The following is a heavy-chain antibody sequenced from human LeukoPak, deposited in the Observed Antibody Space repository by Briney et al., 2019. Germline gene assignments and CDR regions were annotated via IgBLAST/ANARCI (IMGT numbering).Heavy chain of an antibody. D-gene: IGHD6-13*01. Sequence: ASVTVSCKASGYTFTSYDINWVRQATGPGLEGMGWMNPKSGNTGYAQKFQGRVTMTRNTSISTAYMERSSLRSEDRAVYYCARGTGSWYVAWFDPWGQGTLVTVSS. V-gene: IGHV1-8*01. J-gene: IGHJ5*02. CDR2: MNPKSGNT. CDR3: ARGTGSWYVAWFDP. CDR1: GYTFTSYD.